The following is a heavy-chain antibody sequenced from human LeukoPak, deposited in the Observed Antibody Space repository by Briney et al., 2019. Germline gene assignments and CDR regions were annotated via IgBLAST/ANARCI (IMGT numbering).Heavy chain of an antibody. J-gene: IGHJ4*02. D-gene: IGHD3-22*01. V-gene: IGHV3-49*04. CDR3: TREGRGNYYDSSGYSSDY. CDR1: GFTFGDYA. CDR2: IRSKAYGGTT. Sequence: GGSLRLSCTASGFTFGDYAMSWVRQAPGKGLEGVGFIRSKAYGGTTEYAASVKGRFTISRDDSKSIAYLQMNSLKTEDTAAYYCTREGRGNYYDSSGYSSDYWGQGTLVTVSS.